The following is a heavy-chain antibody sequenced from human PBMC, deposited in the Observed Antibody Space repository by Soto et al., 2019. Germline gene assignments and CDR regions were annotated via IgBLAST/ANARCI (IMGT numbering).Heavy chain of an antibody. J-gene: IGHJ6*02. D-gene: IGHD6-6*01. Sequence: AGGSLRLSCAASGFTFSSYGMHWVRQAPGKGLEWVAVISYDGSNKYYADSVKGRFTISRDNSKNTLYLQMNSLRAEDTAVYYCARQILNQLAGGNYYYYGMDVWGQGTTVTVSS. V-gene: IGHV3-30*03. CDR3: ARQILNQLAGGNYYYYGMDV. CDR1: GFTFSSYG. CDR2: ISYDGSNK.